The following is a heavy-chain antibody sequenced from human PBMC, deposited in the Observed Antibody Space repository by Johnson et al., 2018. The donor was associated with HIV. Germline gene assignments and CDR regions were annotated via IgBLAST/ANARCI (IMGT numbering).Heavy chain of an antibody. CDR1: GFTFSNAW. CDR2: ISGSGGST. Sequence: VQLVESGGGLVQPGGSLRLSCAASGFTFSNAWMSWVRQAPGKGLEWVSAISGSGGSTYYADSVKGRFTISRDNSKNTLYLQMNSLRAEDTAVYYCAKDGWEGYCSGGSCYSDAFDIWGQGTMVTVSS. CDR3: AKDGWEGYCSGGSCYSDAFDI. J-gene: IGHJ3*02. V-gene: IGHV3-23*04. D-gene: IGHD2-15*01.